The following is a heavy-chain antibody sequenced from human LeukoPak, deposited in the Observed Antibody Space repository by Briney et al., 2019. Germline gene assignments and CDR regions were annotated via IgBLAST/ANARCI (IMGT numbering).Heavy chain of an antibody. CDR3: ARGSWMVYAAYYYYGMDV. D-gene: IGHD2-8*01. V-gene: IGHV3-64*01. CDR2: ISSNGGST. J-gene: IGHJ6*02. CDR1: GFTFSSYA. Sequence: GGSLRLSCAASGFTFSSYAMHWVSQAPGKGLEYVSAISSNGGSTYYANSVKGRFTISRDNSKNTLYLQMGSLRAEDMAVYYCARGSWMVYAAYYYYGMDVWGQGTTVTVSS.